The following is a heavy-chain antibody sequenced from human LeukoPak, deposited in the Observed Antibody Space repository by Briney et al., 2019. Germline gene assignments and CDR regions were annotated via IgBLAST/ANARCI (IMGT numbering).Heavy chain of an antibody. V-gene: IGHV3-21*01. D-gene: IGHD2-15*01. Sequence: PGGSLRLSCAASGFTFSNYAMNWVRLPPGKGLEWVSSISSSSSYIYYADSVKGRFTISRDNAKNSLYLQMNSLRAEDTAVYYCARRVPSWSEIQHWGQGTLVTVSS. CDR3: ARRVPSWSEIQH. CDR1: GFTFSNYA. CDR2: ISSSSSYI. J-gene: IGHJ1*01.